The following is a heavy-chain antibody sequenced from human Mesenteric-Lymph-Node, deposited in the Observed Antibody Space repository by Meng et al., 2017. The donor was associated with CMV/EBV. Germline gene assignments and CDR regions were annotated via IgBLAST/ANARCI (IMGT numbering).Heavy chain of an antibody. CDR1: GFTVRSNY. CDR2: IYSGGTT. J-gene: IGHJ4*02. V-gene: IGHV3-66*01. D-gene: IGHD3-22*01. CDR3: ARDTYYYDRSGYLY. Sequence: ASGFTVRSNYMTWVRQAPGKGLEWVSVIYSGGTTYYADSVKGRFTISRDDSKNTLYLQMNSLRAEDTAVYYCARDTYYYDRSGYLYWGQGTLVTVSS.